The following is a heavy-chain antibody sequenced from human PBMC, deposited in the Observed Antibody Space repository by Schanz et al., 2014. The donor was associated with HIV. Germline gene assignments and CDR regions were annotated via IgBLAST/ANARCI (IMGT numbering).Heavy chain of an antibody. D-gene: IGHD3-3*02. CDR3: AKSPIFGDVIFYGMDV. V-gene: IGHV1-69*13. Sequence: QVQLVQSGAEVKKPGASVKVSCKASGYTFTSYGINWVRQAPGQGLEWMVGMIPSFRLRTYAQKFQGRVTIAADESASTAYMELNSLRSDDTAVYYCAKSPIFGDVIFYGMDVWGQGTTVTVSS. CDR2: MIPSFRLR. CDR1: GYTFTSYG. J-gene: IGHJ6*02.